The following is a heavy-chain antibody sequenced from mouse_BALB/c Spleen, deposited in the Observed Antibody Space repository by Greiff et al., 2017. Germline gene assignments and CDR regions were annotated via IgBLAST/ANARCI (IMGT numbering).Heavy chain of an antibody. J-gene: IGHJ3*01. CDR3: ARRGIGWFAY. CDR2: ISYSGST. V-gene: IGHV3-2*02. CDR1: GYSITSDYV. Sequence: EVQLQESGPGLVKPSQSLSLTCTVTGYSITSDYVWNWIRQFPGNKLGWMGYISYSGSTSYNPSLKSRISITRDTSKNQFFLQLNSVTTEDTATYYCARRGIGWFAYWGQGTLVTVSA. D-gene: IGHD6-1*01.